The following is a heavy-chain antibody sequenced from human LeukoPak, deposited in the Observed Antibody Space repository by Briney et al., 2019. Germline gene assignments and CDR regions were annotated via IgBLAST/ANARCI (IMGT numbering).Heavy chain of an antibody. V-gene: IGHV4-59*01. Sequence: SETLSLTCAVSGGSISSYYWSWSRQPPGEGLEWIGHISNGGTTNYNPSLKSRVTISVDKSKNQLSLKLGSVTAADTAVYHCVRLQPNTGEWAFDIWGQGTLVTVS. D-gene: IGHD1-1*01. J-gene: IGHJ3*02. CDR2: ISNGGTT. CDR3: VRLQPNTGEWAFDI. CDR1: GGSISSYY.